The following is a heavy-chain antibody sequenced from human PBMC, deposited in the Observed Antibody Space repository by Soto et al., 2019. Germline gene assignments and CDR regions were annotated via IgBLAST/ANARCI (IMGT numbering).Heavy chain of an antibody. CDR3: ARWVAYCGGDCLYYFDY. CDR1: GGTFSSYA. V-gene: IGHV1-69*13. CDR2: IIPIFGTA. J-gene: IGHJ4*02. Sequence: ASVKVSCKASGGTFSSYAISWVRQAPGQGLEWMGGIIPIFGTANYAQKFQGRVTITADESTSTAYMELSSLRSEDTAVYYCARWVAYCGGDCLYYFDYWGQGTLVTVSS. D-gene: IGHD2-21*02.